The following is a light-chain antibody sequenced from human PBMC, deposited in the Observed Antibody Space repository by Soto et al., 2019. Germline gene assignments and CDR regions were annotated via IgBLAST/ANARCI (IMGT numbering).Light chain of an antibody. CDR3: QQCGSSPWT. CDR2: TVS. Sequence: EIVLTQSPGTLSLSPGDTATLSCRASQTISSTFLAWYQQKPGQAPRLLIYTVSTRATGIPDRFSGSGSGTNFTLTISRLEHDDFAVYYCQQCGSSPWTFGQGTKVEIK. V-gene: IGKV3-20*01. J-gene: IGKJ1*01. CDR1: QTISSTF.